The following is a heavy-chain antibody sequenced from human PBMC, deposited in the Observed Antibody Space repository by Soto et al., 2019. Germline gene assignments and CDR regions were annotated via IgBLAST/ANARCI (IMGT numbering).Heavy chain of an antibody. Sequence: QITLKESGPTLVRPTQTLTLTCTFSGFSLSTSGLGVGWIRQPPGKALEWLALIYWNDDKRYSPSLKARLNITKDAYKNHVVLTMTNMDPVDTATYYCAHRPSGWYLFDYWGQGTLVTVSS. CDR2: IYWNDDK. CDR1: GFSLSTSGLG. J-gene: IGHJ4*02. CDR3: AHRPSGWYLFDY. D-gene: IGHD6-19*01. V-gene: IGHV2-5*01.